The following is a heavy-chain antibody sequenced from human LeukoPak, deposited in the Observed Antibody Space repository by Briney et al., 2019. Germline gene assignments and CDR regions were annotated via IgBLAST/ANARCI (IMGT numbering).Heavy chain of an antibody. CDR3: ARVHYGSGSLYYYYYYMDV. D-gene: IGHD3-10*01. V-gene: IGHV4-30-4*08. CDR1: GGSISSDDYY. Sequence: KASETLSLTCTVSGGSISSDDYYWSWIRQPPGKGLEWIEYIYYSGSTYYNPSLKSRVTISVDTSKNQFSLKLSSVTAADTAVYYCARVHYGSGSLYYYYYYMDVWGKGTTVTVSS. J-gene: IGHJ6*03. CDR2: IYYSGST.